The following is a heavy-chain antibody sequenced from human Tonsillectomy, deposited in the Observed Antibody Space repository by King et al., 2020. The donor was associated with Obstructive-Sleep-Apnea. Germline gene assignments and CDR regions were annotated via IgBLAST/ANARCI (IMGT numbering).Heavy chain of an antibody. J-gene: IGHJ4*02. Sequence: VQLVESGGGLVQPGGSLRLSCAASGFTFGTYWMSWVRQAPGKGLEWVANLNEDGSDKYYVDSVKGRFTISRDNTKNSLYLQMSNLRAEDTAVYYCARRYRTPYFDYRGQGTLVTVSS. CDR1: GFTFGTYW. V-gene: IGHV3-7*01. D-gene: IGHD1-14*01. CDR2: LNEDGSDK. CDR3: ARRYRTPYFDY.